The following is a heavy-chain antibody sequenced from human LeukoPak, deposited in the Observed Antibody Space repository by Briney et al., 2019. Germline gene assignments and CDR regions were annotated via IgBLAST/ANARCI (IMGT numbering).Heavy chain of an antibody. D-gene: IGHD3-22*01. J-gene: IGHJ4*02. CDR3: AKGGTDYYDSSGYYFTSPFDY. CDR1: GFTFSSYA. CDR2: ISGSVGST. Sequence: GGSLRLSCAASGFTFSSYAMSWVRQAPGKGLEWVLAISGSVGSTYYAASVKGRFTISRDNSKNTLYLRMNSLRDEDTAVYYCAKGGTDYYDSSGYYFTSPFDYWGQGTRVTVSS. V-gene: IGHV3-23*01.